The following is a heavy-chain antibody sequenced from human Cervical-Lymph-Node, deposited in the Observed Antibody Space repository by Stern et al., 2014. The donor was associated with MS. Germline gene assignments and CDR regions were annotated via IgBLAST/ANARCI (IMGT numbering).Heavy chain of an antibody. D-gene: IGHD6-13*01. J-gene: IGHJ5*01. CDR3: AKSYSSSWSGWIDS. CDR1: QLTFDDYG. Sequence: VQLVESGGGLVPPVRSLRLSCSASQLTFDDYGFHWVRPVPGKGLELGAGIGWNSATKVYADSVKGRFTISRDNARDSLYLQMNNLTPDDTALYYCAKSYSSSWSGWIDSWGQGILVTVSS. V-gene: IGHV3-9*01. CDR2: IGWNSATK.